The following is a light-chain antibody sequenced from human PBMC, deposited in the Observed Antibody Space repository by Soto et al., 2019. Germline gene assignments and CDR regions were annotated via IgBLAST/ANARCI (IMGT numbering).Light chain of an antibody. CDR3: QQSYSTPT. CDR2: WAS. Sequence: DILLTQSPDSLAVSLGERVTIHCESSRTVLSTANNKNHLAWMQQRPGPPPTMLISWASVRGSGVPDRFFGSGSGKSFSPTISRLPPEDVAIYFCQQSYSTPTFGQGTRV. CDR1: RTVLSTANNKNH. J-gene: IGKJ1*01. V-gene: IGKV4-1*01.